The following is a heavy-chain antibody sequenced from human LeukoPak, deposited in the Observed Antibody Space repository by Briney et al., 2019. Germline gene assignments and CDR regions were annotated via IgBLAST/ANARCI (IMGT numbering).Heavy chain of an antibody. CDR2: IYENGGTT. CDR3: ARPLRINCGMDV. CDR1: GFTFRSHA. V-gene: IGHV3-23*01. D-gene: IGHD3-3*01. Sequence: GGSLRLSCVGSGFTFRSHAMSWVRQAPEKGLEFVSGIYENGGTTYYADSVKGRFAISRDNSKNTMYLQMNSLRAEDTAVYYCARPLRINCGMDVWGQGTTVTVSS. J-gene: IGHJ6*02.